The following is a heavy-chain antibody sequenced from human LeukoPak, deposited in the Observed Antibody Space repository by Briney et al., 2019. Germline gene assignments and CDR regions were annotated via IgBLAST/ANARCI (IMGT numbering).Heavy chain of an antibody. CDR2: IYYSGGT. D-gene: IGHD3-3*01. CDR3: ARNYDFWSGYFSPHFDY. CDR1: GGSISSGGYY. Sequence: PSETLSLTCTASGGSISSGGYYWSWIRQHPGKGLEWIGYIYYSGGTYYSPSLKSRVTISVDTSKNQFSLKLSSVTAADTAVYYCARNYDFWSGYFSPHFDYWGQGTQVTVSS. J-gene: IGHJ4*02. V-gene: IGHV4-31*03.